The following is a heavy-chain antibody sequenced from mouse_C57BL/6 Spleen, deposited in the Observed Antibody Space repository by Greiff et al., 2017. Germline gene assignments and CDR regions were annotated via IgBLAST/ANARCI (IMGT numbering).Heavy chain of an antibody. D-gene: IGHD2-2*01. V-gene: IGHV1-81*01. CDR1: GYTFTSYG. CDR2: IYPRSGNT. J-gene: IGHJ3*01. Sequence: VQLQQSGAELARPGASVKLSCKASGYTFTSYGISWVKQRPGQGLEWIGEIYPRSGNTYYNEKFKGKATLTADKSSSTAYMELRSLTSEDSAVYFCARGGYAWFAYWGQGTLVTVSA. CDR3: ARGGYAWFAY.